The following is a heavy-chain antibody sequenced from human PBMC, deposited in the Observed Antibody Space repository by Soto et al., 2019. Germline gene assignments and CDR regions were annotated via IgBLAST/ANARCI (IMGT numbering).Heavy chain of an antibody. CDR1: GGSISSSSYY. CDR2: IYYSGST. Sequence: AETLSLTCTVSGGSISSSSYYWGWIRQPPGKGLEWIGSIYYSGSTYYNPSLKSRVTISVDTSKNQSSLKLSSVTAADTAVYYGARHFWWELPGGFDPWGQGTLVTVSS. D-gene: IGHD1-26*01. CDR3: ARHFWWELPGGFDP. J-gene: IGHJ5*02. V-gene: IGHV4-39*01.